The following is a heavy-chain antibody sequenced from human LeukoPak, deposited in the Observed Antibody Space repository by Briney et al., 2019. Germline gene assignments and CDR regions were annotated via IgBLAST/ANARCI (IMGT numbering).Heavy chain of an antibody. CDR1: GFTFKSYA. V-gene: IGHV3-23*01. Sequence: PGGSLRLSCAASGFTFKSYAMSWVRQAPEKGLEWVSAISGGGDGTYYADSVKGRFTISRDNSRNTLLLQMSSLRAEDTAVYYCARGVSVAGDFDFWGQGALVTVSS. J-gene: IGHJ4*02. CDR2: ISGGGDGT. D-gene: IGHD6-19*01. CDR3: ARGVSVAGDFDF.